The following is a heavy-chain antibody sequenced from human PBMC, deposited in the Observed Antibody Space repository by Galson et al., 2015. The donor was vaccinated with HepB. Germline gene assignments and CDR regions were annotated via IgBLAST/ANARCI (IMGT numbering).Heavy chain of an antibody. CDR1: GGTFSSYA. D-gene: IGHD6-19*01. CDR2: IIPIFGTA. CDR3: ARDGTGYSSGGSSSPQAFDI. J-gene: IGHJ3*02. Sequence: SVKVSCKASGGTFSSYAISWVRQAPGQGLEWMGGIIPIFGTANYAQKFQGRVTITADESTSTAYMELSSLRSEDTAVYYCARDGTGYSSGGSSSPQAFDIWGQGTMVTVSS. V-gene: IGHV1-69*13.